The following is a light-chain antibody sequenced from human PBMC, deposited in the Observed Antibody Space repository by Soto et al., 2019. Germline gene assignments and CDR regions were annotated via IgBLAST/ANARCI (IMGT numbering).Light chain of an antibody. CDR1: SSDIGAYNY. V-gene: IGLV2-14*01. CDR3: FSHRSGDSHV. J-gene: IGLJ1*01. CDR2: GVT. Sequence: QSALTQPASVSGSPGQSITISCTGTSSDIGAYNYVSWYQQYPGKAPKLMIYGVTNRPSGVSNRFSGPKTGNTASLTISGLQAEDEADYYCFSHRSGDSHVFGTGTTVTV.